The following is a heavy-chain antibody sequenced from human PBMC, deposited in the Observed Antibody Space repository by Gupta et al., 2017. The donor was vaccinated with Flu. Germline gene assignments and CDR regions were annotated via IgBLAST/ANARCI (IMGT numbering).Heavy chain of an antibody. CDR3: ARRRYCSSTSCHPNDAFDI. CDR1: GYSFTSYW. D-gene: IGHD2-2*01. CDR2: IYPGDSDT. V-gene: IGHV5-51*03. Sequence: EVQLVQSGAEVKKPGESLKISCKGSGYSFTSYWIGWVRQMPGKGLEWMGIIYPGDSDTRYSPSFQGQVTISADKSISTAYLQWSSLKASDTAMYYCARRRYCSSTSCHPNDAFDIWGQGTMVTVSS. J-gene: IGHJ3*02.